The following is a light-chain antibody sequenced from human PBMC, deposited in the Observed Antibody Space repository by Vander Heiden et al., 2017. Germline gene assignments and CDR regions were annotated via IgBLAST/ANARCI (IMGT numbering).Light chain of an antibody. CDR1: SSDVGTYGY. Sequence: QSALTQPASVSGSPAQSITISCTGTSSDVGTYGYVSWYQQRPGKAPKLIIYDVSNRPSGVSTRISGSKSGNTASLTISGLQAEDEADYYCSSYTSSSTWVFGGGTKLTVL. J-gene: IGLJ3*02. CDR2: DVS. CDR3: SSYTSSSTWV. V-gene: IGLV2-14*01.